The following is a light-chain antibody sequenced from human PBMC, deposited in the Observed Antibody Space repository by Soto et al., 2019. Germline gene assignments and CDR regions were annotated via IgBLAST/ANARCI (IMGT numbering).Light chain of an antibody. V-gene: IGKV1-39*01. Sequence: DIQMTQSPSSLSASVGARVTITCRASQSISSYLNWYQQRPGKAPKLLIYAASSLHSGVPSRFTGSGSGTDFTLTISSLQPEDFATYYCQQSYIFPLTFGGGTKVDIK. CDR2: AAS. CDR1: QSISSY. J-gene: IGKJ4*01. CDR3: QQSYIFPLT.